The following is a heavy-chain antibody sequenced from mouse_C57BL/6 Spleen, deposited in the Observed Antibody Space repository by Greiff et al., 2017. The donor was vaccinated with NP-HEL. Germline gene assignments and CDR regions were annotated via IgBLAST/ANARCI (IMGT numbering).Heavy chain of an antibody. CDR3: ASYGNHVGWYFDV. D-gene: IGHD2-1*01. V-gene: IGHV2-9-1*01. J-gene: IGHJ1*03. CDR2: IWTGGGT. CDR1: GFSLTSYA. Sequence: VKLVESGPGLVAPSQTLSITCTVSGFSLTSYAISWVRQPPGKGLEWLGVIWTGGGTNYNSALKSRLSISKDNSKSQVFLKMNSLQTDDTARYYCASYGNHVGWYFDVWGTGTTVTVSS.